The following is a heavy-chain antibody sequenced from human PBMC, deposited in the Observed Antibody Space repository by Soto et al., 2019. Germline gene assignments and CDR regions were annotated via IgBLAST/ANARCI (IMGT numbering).Heavy chain of an antibody. CDR1: GFSLSTCGVG. V-gene: IGHV2-5*01. J-gene: IGHJ4*02. D-gene: IGHD4-17*01. Sequence: QITLKESGPTLVKPTQTLTLPCTFSGFSLSTCGVGVGWIRQPPGKALEGLALIYWNDDKRYSPSLKSRLTIAKDTSKNQLVLNMTHMDTVDTATYFCARRPRYGNYVDYWGQGTLVTVSS. CDR2: IYWNDDK. CDR3: ARRPRYGNYVDY.